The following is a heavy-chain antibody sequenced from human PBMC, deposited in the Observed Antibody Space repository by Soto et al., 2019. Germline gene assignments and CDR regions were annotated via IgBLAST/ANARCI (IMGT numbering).Heavy chain of an antibody. CDR3: ARGRYGDY. D-gene: IGHD1-1*01. CDR2: ISAHNGNT. V-gene: IGHV1-18*01. CDR1: GYAFTTYG. J-gene: IGHJ4*02. Sequence: QVHLVQSGAEVKKPGASVKVSCKGSGYAFTTYGITWVRQAPGQGLEWMGWISAHNGNTNYAQKLQGRVTVTRDTSTSTAYIELRSLRSDATAVYSCARGRYGDYWGQGALVTVSS.